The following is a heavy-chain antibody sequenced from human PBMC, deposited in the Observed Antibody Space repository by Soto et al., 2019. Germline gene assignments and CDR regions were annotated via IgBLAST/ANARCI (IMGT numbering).Heavy chain of an antibody. D-gene: IGHD3-22*01. CDR3: AKSMIAEDYYGMDV. V-gene: IGHV3-30*18. CDR2: ISYDGSNK. CDR1: GFTFSSYG. Sequence: QVQLVESGGGVVQPGRSLRLSCAASGFTFSSYGMHWVRQAPGKGLEWVAVISYDGSNKYYADSVKGRFTISRENSKNTLYLQINSLRAEDTAVYYCAKSMIAEDYYGMDVWGQGTTVTVSS. J-gene: IGHJ6*02.